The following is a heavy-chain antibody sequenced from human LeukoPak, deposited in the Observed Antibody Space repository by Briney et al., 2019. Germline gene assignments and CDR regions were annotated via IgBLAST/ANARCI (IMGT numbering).Heavy chain of an antibody. CDR1: GFTFSNYW. V-gene: IGHV3-7*01. J-gene: IGHJ4*02. D-gene: IGHD3/OR15-3a*01. Sequence: QPGGSLRISCAASGFTFSNYWMTWVRQAPGKGLEWVANMKQDGSEKYYVDSVKGRFTISRDSARNTVYLQMNSLRTDDTAVYYCAREATWTAYNFDYWGQGTLVTVSS. CDR3: AREATWTAYNFDY. CDR2: MKQDGSEK.